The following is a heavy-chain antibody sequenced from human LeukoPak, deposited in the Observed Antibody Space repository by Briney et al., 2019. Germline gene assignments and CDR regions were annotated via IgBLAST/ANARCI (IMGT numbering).Heavy chain of an antibody. J-gene: IGHJ4*02. Sequence: ASVKVSCKASGYTFTGYYMHWVRQAPGQGLEWMGWISPYNGNTNYPQKLQGRVTMTTDTSTSTAYMELRSLRSDDTALYYCATEGGWQPTDYGDHVYWGQGTLVAVSS. D-gene: IGHD4-17*01. CDR2: ISPYNGNT. CDR3: ATEGGWQPTDYGDHVY. V-gene: IGHV1-18*04. CDR1: GYTFTGYY.